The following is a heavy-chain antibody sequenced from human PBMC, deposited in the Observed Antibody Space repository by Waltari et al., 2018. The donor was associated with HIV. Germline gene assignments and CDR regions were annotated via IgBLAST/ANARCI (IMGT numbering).Heavy chain of an antibody. CDR3: ARERFGSSYFGY. CDR2: ISSSSTTI. D-gene: IGHD6-6*01. V-gene: IGHV3-48*04. CDR1: GFTFRSYA. J-gene: IGHJ4*02. Sequence: EVQLVESGGGLVQPGGSLRLPCAASGFTFRSYAMNWLRQAPGKGLEWVSYISSSSTTINYADSVKGRFTISRDNAKNLLYLQMSSLRAEDTAVYFCARERFGSSYFGYWGQGTLVTVSS.